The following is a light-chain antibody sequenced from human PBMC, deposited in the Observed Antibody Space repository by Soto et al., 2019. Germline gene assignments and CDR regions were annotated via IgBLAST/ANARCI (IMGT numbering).Light chain of an antibody. CDR1: QSISSW. CDR3: QQYNS. J-gene: IGKJ1*01. CDR2: KAS. Sequence: DLQMTQSPSTLSASVGDRVTITCRASQSISSWLAWYQQKPGKAPKLLIYKASSLESGVPSRFSGSGSGTEFTLTISSLQPDDFATYYCQQYNSFGQGTKVEIK. V-gene: IGKV1-5*03.